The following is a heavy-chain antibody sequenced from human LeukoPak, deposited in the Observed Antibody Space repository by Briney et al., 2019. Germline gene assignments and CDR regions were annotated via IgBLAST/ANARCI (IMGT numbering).Heavy chain of an antibody. V-gene: IGHV3-53*01. CDR1: GFTLSSNY. D-gene: IGHD4-17*01. CDR3: ARHLSGDDI. J-gene: IGHJ3*02. CDR2: IYSSGST. Sequence: QPGGSLRLSCAASGFTLSSNYMSWVRQAPGKGLEWVSIIYSSGSTYYADSVKGRFTISRDNSKNTLYLQMNSLRDEDTAVYYCARHLSGDDIWGQGTMVTVSS.